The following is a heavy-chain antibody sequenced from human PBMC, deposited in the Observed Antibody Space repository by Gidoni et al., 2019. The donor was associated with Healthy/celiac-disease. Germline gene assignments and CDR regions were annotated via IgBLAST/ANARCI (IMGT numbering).Heavy chain of an antibody. CDR1: GYTFTSYA. Sequence: QVQLVQSGAEVKKPGASVKVSCKASGYTFTSYAMHWVRQAPGQRLEWMGWINAGNGNTKYSQKFQGRVTITRDTSASTAYMELSSLRSEDTAVYYCAREGGSYSSRDIVYAFDIWGQGTMVTVSS. CDR3: AREGGSYSSRDIVYAFDI. J-gene: IGHJ3*02. D-gene: IGHD1-26*01. V-gene: IGHV1-3*01. CDR2: INAGNGNT.